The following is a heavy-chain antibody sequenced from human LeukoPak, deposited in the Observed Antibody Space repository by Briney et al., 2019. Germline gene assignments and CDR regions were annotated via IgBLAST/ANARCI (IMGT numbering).Heavy chain of an antibody. CDR1: GFTFSSYE. V-gene: IGHV3-48*03. CDR3: ARGLFAYYGSGRITYFDL. D-gene: IGHD3-10*01. J-gene: IGHJ2*01. CDR2: ISSSGSTT. Sequence: GGSLRLSCAASGFTFSSYEMNWVRQAPGKGLEWLSYISSSGSTTYYADSVKGRFTISRDNAKNSLYLQMNSLRAEDTAVYYCARGLFAYYGSGRITYFDLWGRGTLVTVSS.